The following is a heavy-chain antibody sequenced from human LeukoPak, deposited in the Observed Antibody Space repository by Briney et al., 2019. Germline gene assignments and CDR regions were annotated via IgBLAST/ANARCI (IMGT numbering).Heavy chain of an antibody. Sequence: SETLSLTCPVSGGSLCSSFYYWVCVRQPPGEGLERIGSICYSGNTYSNPSLKSRVTVSVDTSKNRFSLKLSSVTAADTAVYYCARSEGITMIVAYWGQGTLVTVSS. CDR1: GGSLCSSFYY. CDR3: ARSEGITMIVAY. CDR2: ICYSGNT. J-gene: IGHJ4*02. D-gene: IGHD3-22*01. V-gene: IGHV4-39*01.